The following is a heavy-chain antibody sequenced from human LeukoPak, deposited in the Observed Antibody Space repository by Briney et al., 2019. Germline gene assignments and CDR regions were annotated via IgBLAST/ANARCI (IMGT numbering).Heavy chain of an antibody. Sequence: SESLSLTCTVSGGSISSCFWSWFLQPPGKGLEGFGDIYYSGSTNYNPSLKSRVTISVDTAKNQFSLKLSSVTAADTAVYYCARATGEYSSSRPLDYWGQGTLVTVSS. CDR2: IYYSGST. V-gene: IGHV4-59*01. CDR1: GGSISSCF. CDR3: ARATGEYSSSRPLDY. D-gene: IGHD6-6*01. J-gene: IGHJ4*02.